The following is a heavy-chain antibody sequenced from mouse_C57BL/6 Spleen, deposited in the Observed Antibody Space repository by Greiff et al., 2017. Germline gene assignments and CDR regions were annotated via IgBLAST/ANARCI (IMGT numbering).Heavy chain of an antibody. J-gene: IGHJ2*01. CDR2: IWRGGST. D-gene: IGHD2-5*01. Sequence: QVQLQQSGPGLVQPSPSLSITCTVSGFSLTSYGVHWVRQSPGKGLEWLGVIWRGGSTDYNAAFMPRLSFTKDNSKRQVFFKIDSLQANNTAIYYCAKNGDDSNFVDYWGQGTTLTVSS. CDR1: GFSLTSYG. CDR3: AKNGDDSNFVDY. V-gene: IGHV2-5*01.